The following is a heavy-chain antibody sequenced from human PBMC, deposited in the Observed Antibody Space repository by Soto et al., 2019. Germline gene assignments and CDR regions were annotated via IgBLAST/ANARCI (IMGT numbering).Heavy chain of an antibody. CDR2: IIPIFGTA. Sequence: QVQLVQSGAEVKKPGSSVKVSCKASGGTFSSYAISWVRQAPGQGLEWMGGIIPIFGTANYALKFQGRVTITADESTSTAYMELSSLRSEDTAVYYCARGNEAEYSYGSGYFDYWGQGTLVTVSS. CDR1: GGTFSSYA. V-gene: IGHV1-69*01. J-gene: IGHJ4*02. CDR3: ARGNEAEYSYGSGYFDY. D-gene: IGHD5-18*01.